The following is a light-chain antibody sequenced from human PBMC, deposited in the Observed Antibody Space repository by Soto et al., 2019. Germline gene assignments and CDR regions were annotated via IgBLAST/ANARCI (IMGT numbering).Light chain of an antibody. CDR3: HQYQDWPPIT. Sequence: EIVMTQSPATLSVFPGERATLSCRASQSISSNLDWYQHKPGQAPRLLILGASTRATAIPARFSGSGSGTEFTLTISSLQSEDFAVYYCHQYQDWPPITFGGGTKVDIK. V-gene: IGKV3-15*01. CDR2: GAS. J-gene: IGKJ4*01. CDR1: QSISSN.